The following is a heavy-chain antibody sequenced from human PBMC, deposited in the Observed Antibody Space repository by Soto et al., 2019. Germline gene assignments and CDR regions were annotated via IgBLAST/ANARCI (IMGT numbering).Heavy chain of an antibody. Sequence: QVQLVQSGAEVKKPGSSVKVSCKASGGTFSSYSFTWVRQAPGQWLEWMGRIIPIFGIANYAQKFQGRVTISADKSTSTAYMELSSLRSEYTAVYYCATDKDSTDDHWGQGTLVTVSS. CDR1: GGTFSSYS. J-gene: IGHJ5*02. CDR2: IIPIFGIA. D-gene: IGHD2-2*01. CDR3: ATDKDSTDDH. V-gene: IGHV1-69*08.